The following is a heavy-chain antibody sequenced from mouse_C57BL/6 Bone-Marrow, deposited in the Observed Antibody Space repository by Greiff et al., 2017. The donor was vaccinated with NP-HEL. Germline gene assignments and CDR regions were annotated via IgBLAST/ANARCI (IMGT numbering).Heavy chain of an antibody. V-gene: IGHV1-61*01. CDR2: IFPSDSET. CDR3: ARYGIYLSLFDF. CDR1: GYTFTNYW. D-gene: IGHD2-1*01. Sequence: QVQLQQPGAELVRPGSSVKLSCKASGYTFTNYWLDWVKQRPGHGLEWIGNIFPSDSETLYNQKFKDKATLTVDISSNTAYLQLSSLTSEDSAVYYCARYGIYLSLFDFWGQGTTLTVSS. J-gene: IGHJ2*01.